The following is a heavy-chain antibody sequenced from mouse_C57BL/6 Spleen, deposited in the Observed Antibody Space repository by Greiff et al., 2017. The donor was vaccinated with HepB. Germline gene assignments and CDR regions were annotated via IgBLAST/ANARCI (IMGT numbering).Heavy chain of an antibody. CDR3: TERRPFAY. Sequence: EVQGVESGGGLVQPGGSMKLSCVASGFTFSNYWMNWVRQSPEKGLEWVAQIRLKSDNYATHYAESVKGRFTISRDDSKSSVYLQMNNLRAEDTGIYYCTERRPFAYWGQGTLVTVSA. CDR2: IRLKSDNYAT. J-gene: IGHJ3*01. CDR1: GFTFSNYW. V-gene: IGHV6-3*01.